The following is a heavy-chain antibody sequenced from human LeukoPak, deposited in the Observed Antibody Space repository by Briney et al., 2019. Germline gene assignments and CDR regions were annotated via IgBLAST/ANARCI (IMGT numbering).Heavy chain of an antibody. CDR1: GYTFTSHG. Sequence: ASVKVSCKASGYTFTSHGISWVRQAPGQGLEWMGIINPSGGSTSYAQKFQGRVTMTRDMSTSTVYMELSSLRSEDTAVYYCARDSVIPHTGSGSYYEFGLAFDHWGQGTLVTVSS. CDR3: ARDSVIPHTGSGSYYEFGLAFDH. CDR2: INPSGGST. D-gene: IGHD3-10*01. J-gene: IGHJ4*02. V-gene: IGHV1-46*01.